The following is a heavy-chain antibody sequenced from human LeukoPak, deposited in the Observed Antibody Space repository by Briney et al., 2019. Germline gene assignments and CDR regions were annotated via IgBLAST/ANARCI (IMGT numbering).Heavy chain of an antibody. CDR2: ISPHGTEK. J-gene: IGHJ4*02. V-gene: IGHV3-7*01. CDR3: GRWGVNAGLDY. CDR1: GFIFGDNW. D-gene: IGHD3-10*01. Sequence: GGSLRLSCVASGFIFGDNWMGWVRQAPGKGLEWVANISPHGTEKYYADSLEGRFSVSRDNAKNPVYLQMNSLRVEDAGFYYCGRWGVNAGLDYWGQGSLVTVSS.